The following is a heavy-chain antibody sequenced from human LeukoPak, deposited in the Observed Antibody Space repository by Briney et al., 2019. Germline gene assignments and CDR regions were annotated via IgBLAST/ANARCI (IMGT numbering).Heavy chain of an antibody. J-gene: IGHJ4*02. V-gene: IGHV4-61*02. CDR3: ARRPYYYDSSGFFDY. D-gene: IGHD3-22*01. CDR1: GGSISSVSYY. CDR2: IYYSGST. Sequence: SQTLSLTCTVSGGSISSVSYYWSWLRQPAGKGLEWIGRIYYSGSTYYNPSLKSRVTISVDTSKNQFSLKLSSVTAADTAVYYCARRPYYYDSSGFFDYWGQGTLVTVSS.